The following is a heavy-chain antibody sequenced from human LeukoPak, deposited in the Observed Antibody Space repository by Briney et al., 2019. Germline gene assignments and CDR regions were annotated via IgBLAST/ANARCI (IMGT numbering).Heavy chain of an antibody. CDR3: ARELEFSRYWYFDL. J-gene: IGHJ2*01. CDR1: GFTVSDNY. Sequence: GGSLRLSCAASGFTVSDNYMNWARQAPGKGLEWVSVIYYGNSGSTYYADSVKGRFTISRDSSKNTLYLHMNSLRAEDTAVYYCARELEFSRYWYFDLWGRGTLVSVSS. CDR2: IYYGNSGST. D-gene: IGHD3-3*02. V-gene: IGHV3-53*01.